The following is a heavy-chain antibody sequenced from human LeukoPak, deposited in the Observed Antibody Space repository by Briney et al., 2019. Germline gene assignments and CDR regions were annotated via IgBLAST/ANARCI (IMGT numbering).Heavy chain of an antibody. D-gene: IGHD6-19*01. CDR1: GYTFTSYA. CDR3: ASYLYSSGWYYPLDY. CDR2: INAGNGNT. Sequence: ASVKVSCKASGYTFTSYAMHWVRQAPGQRLEWMGWINAGNGNTKYSQKFQGRVTITRDTSASTAYMELSSLRSEDTAVYYCASYLYSSGWYYPLDYWGQGTLVTVPS. V-gene: IGHV1-3*01. J-gene: IGHJ4*02.